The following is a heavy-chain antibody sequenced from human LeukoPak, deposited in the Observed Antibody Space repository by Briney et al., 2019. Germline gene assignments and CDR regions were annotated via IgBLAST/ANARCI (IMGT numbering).Heavy chain of an antibody. D-gene: IGHD6-19*01. CDR1: GGSISSGSYY. J-gene: IGHJ4*02. V-gene: IGHV4-61*02. Sequence: SQTLSLTCTVSGGSISSGSYYWRWIRQPAGKGLEWIGRIYTSGSTNYNPSLKSRVTISVDTSKNQFSLKLSSVTAADTAVYYCARVGSGCYVFDYWGQGTLVTVSS. CDR2: IYTSGST. CDR3: ARVGSGCYVFDY.